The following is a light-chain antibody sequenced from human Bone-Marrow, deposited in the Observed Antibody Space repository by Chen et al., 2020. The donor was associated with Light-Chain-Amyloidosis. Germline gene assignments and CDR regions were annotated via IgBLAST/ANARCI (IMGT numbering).Light chain of an antibody. J-gene: IGLJ1*01. Sequence: QSALTQPASVSGSPGLSITIPCTGTSSDVGGDNHVSWYQQHPDKAPKLMIYEVTNRPPGVPGRFSGSKSDNTASLTISGLQTEDEADYFCSSYTITNTLVFGSETRVTVL. CDR2: EVT. V-gene: IGLV2-14*01. CDR3: SSYTITNTLV. CDR1: SSDVGGDNH.